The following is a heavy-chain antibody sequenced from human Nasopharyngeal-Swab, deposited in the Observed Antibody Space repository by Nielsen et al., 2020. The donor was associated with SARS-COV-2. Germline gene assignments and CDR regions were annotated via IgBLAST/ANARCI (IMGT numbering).Heavy chain of an antibody. CDR2: IVGDSSEI. D-gene: IGHD2-21*01. J-gene: IGHJ4*01. V-gene: IGHV3-23*01. Sequence: ESLKISCAASGFTFSYYAMNWVRRAPGKGLEWVSGIVGDSSEIYYPDSVKGRFTISRDNSRNTLYLQMNSMRGEDTAIYYCGKARISGDGEWVGDHWGQGVLVTVSS. CDR3: GKARISGDGEWVGDH. CDR1: GFTFSYYA.